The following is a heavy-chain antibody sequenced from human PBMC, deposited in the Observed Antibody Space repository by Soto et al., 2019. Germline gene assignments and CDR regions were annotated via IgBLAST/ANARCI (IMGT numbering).Heavy chain of an antibody. Sequence: PSETLSLTCTVSGGSISSYYWSWIRQPPGKGLEWIGYIYYSGSTNYNPSLKSRVTISVDTSKNQFSLKLSSVTAADTAVYYCARNSKGKYYYGMDVWGQGTTVTVSS. D-gene: IGHD3-22*01. CDR2: IYYSGST. CDR1: GGSISSYY. J-gene: IGHJ6*02. CDR3: ARNSKGKYYYGMDV. V-gene: IGHV4-59*01.